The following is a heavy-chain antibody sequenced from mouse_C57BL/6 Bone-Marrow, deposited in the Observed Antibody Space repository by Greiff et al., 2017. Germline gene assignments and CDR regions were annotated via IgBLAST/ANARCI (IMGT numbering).Heavy chain of an antibody. CDR3: ARPCARSWYFDV. J-gene: IGHJ1*03. CDR2: IYPGSGNT. CDR1: GYTFTDYY. Sequence: VQLQQSGAELVRPGASVKLSCKASGYTFTDYYINWVKQRPGQGLEWIARIYPGSGNTYYNEKFKGKATLTAEKSSSTAYMQLSSLTSEDSAVYFCARPCARSWYFDVWGTGTTVTVSS. V-gene: IGHV1-76*01.